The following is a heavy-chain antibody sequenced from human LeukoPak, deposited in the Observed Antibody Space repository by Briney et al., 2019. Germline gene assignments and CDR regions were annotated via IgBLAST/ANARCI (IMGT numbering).Heavy chain of an antibody. V-gene: IGHV4-61*02. CDR2: IYTSGST. J-gene: IGHJ4*02. D-gene: IGHD3-10*01. CDR3: TRGRGI. CDR1: GGSISSGTYY. Sequence: SETLSLTCTVSGGSISSGTYYWSWIRQPAGKGLEWIGRIYTSGSTNYNPSLKSRVTISVDTSKNQFSLKLSSVTATDTAVYYCTRGRGIWGQGTLVTVSS.